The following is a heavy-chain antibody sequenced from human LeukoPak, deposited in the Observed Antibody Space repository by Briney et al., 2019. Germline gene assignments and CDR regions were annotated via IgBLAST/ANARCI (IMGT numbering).Heavy chain of an antibody. CDR3: ARALSLRGYSGQDFDY. CDR2: IYYSGST. V-gene: IGHV4-30-4*01. D-gene: IGHD5-12*01. CDR1: GGSISSGDYY. J-gene: IGHJ4*02. Sequence: SETLSLTCTVSGGSISSGDYYWSWIRQPPVKGLDWIGYIYYSGSTYYNPSLKSRVTISVDTSKNQFSLKLSSVTAADTAVYYCARALSLRGYSGQDFDYWGQGTLVTVSS.